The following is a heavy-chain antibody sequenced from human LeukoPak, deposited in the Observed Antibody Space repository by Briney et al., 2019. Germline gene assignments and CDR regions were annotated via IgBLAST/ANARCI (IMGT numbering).Heavy chain of an antibody. J-gene: IGHJ4*02. V-gene: IGHV3-30-3*01. D-gene: IGHD5-12*01. CDR3: ATRAYGGYEPYYFDY. CDR1: GFTFDDYA. Sequence: GGSLRLSCAASGFTFDDYAMHWVRQAPGKGLEWVAVISYDGSNKYYADSVKGRFTISRDNSKNTLYLQMHSLRAEDTAVYYCATRAYGGYEPYYFDYWGQGTLVTVSS. CDR2: ISYDGSNK.